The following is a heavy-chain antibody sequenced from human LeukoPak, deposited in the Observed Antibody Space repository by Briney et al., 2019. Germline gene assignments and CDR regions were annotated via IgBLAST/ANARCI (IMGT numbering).Heavy chain of an antibody. Sequence: SVKVSCKASGYTFSGSYIHWVRQAPGQGLEWMGRINPNSGDTNFAQRFQGRVTMTRDTSISTAYMELSSLTSDDTAVYFCARSAEHCNNGVCFTDYYMDVWGKGTTVTVSS. J-gene: IGHJ6*03. D-gene: IGHD2-8*01. CDR1: GYTFSGSY. CDR3: ARSAEHCNNGVCFTDYYMDV. V-gene: IGHV1-2*06. CDR2: INPNSGDT.